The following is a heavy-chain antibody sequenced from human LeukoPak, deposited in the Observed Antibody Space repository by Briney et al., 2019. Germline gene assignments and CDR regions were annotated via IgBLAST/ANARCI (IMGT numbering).Heavy chain of an antibody. CDR1: GFTFSSYS. CDR2: ISSSSSTI. Sequence: GGSLRLSCAASGFTFSSYSMNWVRQAPGKGLEWVPYISSSSSTIYYADSVKGRFTISRDNAKNSLYLQMNSLRAEDTAVYYCARSGLWFGELSSFDPWGQGTLVTVSS. V-gene: IGHV3-48*01. CDR3: ARSGLWFGELSSFDP. J-gene: IGHJ5*02. D-gene: IGHD3-10*01.